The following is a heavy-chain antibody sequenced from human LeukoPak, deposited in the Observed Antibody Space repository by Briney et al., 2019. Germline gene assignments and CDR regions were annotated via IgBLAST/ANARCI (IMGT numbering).Heavy chain of an antibody. CDR2: IEQDGTKQ. CDR3: ARESSIGASIAAAGRTSDY. D-gene: IGHD6-13*01. V-gene: IGHV3-7*01. J-gene: IGHJ4*02. Sequence: GGSLRLSCAVSGSSFSNFWMSWVRQAPEKGLEWVAHIEQDGTKQHYVDSVKGRFTISRDNVESALYLQMTSLRAEDTAVYYCARESSIGASIAAAGRTSDYWGQGTLVTVSS. CDR1: GSSFSNFW.